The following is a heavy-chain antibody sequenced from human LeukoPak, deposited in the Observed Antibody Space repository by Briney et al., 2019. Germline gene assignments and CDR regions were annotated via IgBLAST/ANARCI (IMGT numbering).Heavy chain of an antibody. Sequence: SETLSLTCTVAGGSISSYYWSWIRQPPGKRLEWIGYVHYSGSTNYNPSLKSRVTISVDTSKNQFSLKLSSVTTADTAVYYCARVEEGYGSGRRGNFYYYYMDVWGKGTTVTISS. J-gene: IGHJ6*03. D-gene: IGHD3-10*01. CDR1: GGSISSYY. CDR3: ARVEEGYGSGRRGNFYYYYMDV. V-gene: IGHV4-59*01. CDR2: VHYSGST.